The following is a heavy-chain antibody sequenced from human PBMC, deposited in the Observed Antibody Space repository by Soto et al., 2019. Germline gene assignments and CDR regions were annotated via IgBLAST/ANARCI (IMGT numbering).Heavy chain of an antibody. CDR3: ARLYGYCIRNSCHGHYAMDV. D-gene: IGHD2-2*01. Sequence: SGTLSLTCTVSSNSFCSSSYTWGWTGQAPGKGPEWIGSIYSSGSTYYNPSLNSRVTVSVDTSKNRFSLKVTSVTAADTAVYYCARLYGYCIRNSCHGHYAMDVWGQGTTVT. V-gene: IGHV4-39*01. CDR2: IYSSGST. CDR1: SNSFCSSSYT. J-gene: IGHJ6*02.